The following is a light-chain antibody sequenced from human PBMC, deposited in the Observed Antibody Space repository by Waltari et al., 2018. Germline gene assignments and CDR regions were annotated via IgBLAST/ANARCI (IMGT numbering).Light chain of an antibody. CDR2: GAS. Sequence: EIVWTQSPGTLSLSPGERATLSGRASQSVSSGDLAWYQQKPGHAPRRRIYGASSRATGIPDRFSGSGSGTDVTLTSSRLEPEDFAVYYCQQYGSSPTFGQGTKLEIK. V-gene: IGKV3-20*01. CDR3: QQYGSSPT. J-gene: IGKJ2*01. CDR1: QSVSSGD.